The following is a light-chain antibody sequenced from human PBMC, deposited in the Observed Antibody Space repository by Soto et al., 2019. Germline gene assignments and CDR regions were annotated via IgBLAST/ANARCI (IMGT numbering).Light chain of an antibody. CDR1: SSDVGGYNY. CDR3: SSYTRSSTLVV. Sequence: QSALTQPASVSGSPGQSITISCTGTSSDVGGYNYVSWYQQHPGKAPKLMIYDVSNRTSGVSNRFSGSKSGNTASLTISGVQAEDEADYYCSSYTRSSTLVVFGGGTKLTVL. J-gene: IGLJ2*01. CDR2: DVS. V-gene: IGLV2-14*01.